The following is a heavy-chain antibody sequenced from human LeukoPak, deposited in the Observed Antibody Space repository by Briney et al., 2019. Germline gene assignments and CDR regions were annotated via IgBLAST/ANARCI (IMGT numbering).Heavy chain of an antibody. D-gene: IGHD6-13*01. CDR3: ARDRNDPWYSSSWHYGMDV. Sequence: PSETLSLTCTVSGGSISSYYWSWIRQPPGKGLEWIGYIYYSGSTNYNPSLKSRVTISVDTSKNQFSLKLSSVTAADTAVYYCARDRNDPWYSSSWHYGMDVWGQGTTVTVSS. CDR1: GGSISSYY. J-gene: IGHJ6*02. V-gene: IGHV4-59*01. CDR2: IYYSGST.